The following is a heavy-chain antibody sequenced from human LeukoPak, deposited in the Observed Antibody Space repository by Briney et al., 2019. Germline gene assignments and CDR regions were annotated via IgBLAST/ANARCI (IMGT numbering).Heavy chain of an antibody. CDR1: GCTFSRYA. J-gene: IGHJ4*02. V-gene: IGHV3-23*01. CDR3: AKSLANFDFDS. Sequence: GGSLRLSCAASGCTFSRYAMSWVRQAPGKGLEWVSTVSGSGGSAYYADSVKGRFTISRDNSKNTLYLQMNSLRAEDTAVYYCAKSLANFDFDSWGQGTLVTVSS. D-gene: IGHD1-1*01. CDR2: VSGSGGSA.